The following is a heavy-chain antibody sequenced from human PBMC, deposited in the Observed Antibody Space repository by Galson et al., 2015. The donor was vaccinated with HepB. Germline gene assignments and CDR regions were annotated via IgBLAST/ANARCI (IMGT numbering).Heavy chain of an antibody. Sequence: SLRLSFAASKFTFSSYSMNWVRQAPGKGLEWLSFINSDINTIYYADSVKGRFTISRDNAKNALYLQMNSLRDGDTGVYFCARDFDIWGQGTMVAVSS. J-gene: IGHJ3*02. CDR2: INSDINTI. V-gene: IGHV3-48*02. CDR3: ARDFDI. CDR1: KFTFSSYS.